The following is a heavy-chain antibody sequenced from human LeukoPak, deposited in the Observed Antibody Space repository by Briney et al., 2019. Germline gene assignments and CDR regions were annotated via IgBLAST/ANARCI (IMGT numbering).Heavy chain of an antibody. J-gene: IGHJ4*02. V-gene: IGHV1-69*19. CDR1: GGTFSSYA. Sequence: ASVTVSCKAAGGTFSSYAISWVRQAPGQGLEWMGGIIPIFGTANYAQKFQGRVTITADESTSTAYMELSSLRSEDTAVYYCARDSGSYYFDYWGQGTLVTVSS. CDR3: ARDSGSYYFDY. CDR2: IIPIFGTA. D-gene: IGHD1-26*01.